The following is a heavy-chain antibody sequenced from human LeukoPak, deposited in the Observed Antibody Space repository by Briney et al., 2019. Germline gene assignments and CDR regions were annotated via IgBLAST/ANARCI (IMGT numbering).Heavy chain of an antibody. Sequence: SETLSLTCTVSGYSISSGYYWGWIRQPPGKGLEWIGSIYHSGSTYYNPSLKSRVTISVDTSKNQFSLKLSSVTAADTAVYYCARDQMVGATYFDYWGQGTLVTVSS. CDR1: GYSISSGYY. J-gene: IGHJ4*02. CDR3: ARDQMVGATYFDY. CDR2: IYHSGST. V-gene: IGHV4-38-2*02. D-gene: IGHD1-26*01.